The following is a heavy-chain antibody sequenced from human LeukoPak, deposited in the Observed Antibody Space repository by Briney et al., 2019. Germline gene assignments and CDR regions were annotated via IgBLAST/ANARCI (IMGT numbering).Heavy chain of an antibody. CDR3: ARGEGGYENLQH. D-gene: IGHD3-16*01. V-gene: IGHV1-2*02. CDR1: GYTFTGYY. CDR2: INPNSGGT. Sequence: ASVKVSCKASGYTFTGYYMHWVRQATGQGLEWMGWINPNSGGTNYAQKFQGRVTMTRDTSISTAYMELSRLRSDDTAVYYCARGEGGYENLQHWGQGTLVTGSS. J-gene: IGHJ1*01.